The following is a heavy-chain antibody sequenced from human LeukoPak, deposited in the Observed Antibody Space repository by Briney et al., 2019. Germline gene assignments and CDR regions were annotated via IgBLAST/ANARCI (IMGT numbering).Heavy chain of an antibody. J-gene: IGHJ4*02. Sequence: PSETLSLTCTVSGGSISSSSYYWGWIRQPPGKGLEWIGSIYYSGSTYYNPSLKSRVTISVDTSKNQFSLKLSSVTAADTAVYYCARLFGSSGWSPDFDYWGQGTLVTVSS. CDR3: ARLFGSSGWSPDFDY. D-gene: IGHD6-19*01. V-gene: IGHV4-39*07. CDR1: GGSISSSSYY. CDR2: IYYSGST.